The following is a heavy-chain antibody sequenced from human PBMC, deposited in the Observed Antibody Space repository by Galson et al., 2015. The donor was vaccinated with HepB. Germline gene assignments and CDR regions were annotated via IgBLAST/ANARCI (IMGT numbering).Heavy chain of an antibody. J-gene: IGHJ3*02. V-gene: IGHV3-21*01. CDR2: ISSSSSYI. Sequence: SLRLSCAASGFTFSSYSMNWVRQAPGKGLEWVSSISSSSSYIYYADSVKGRFTISRDNAKNSLYLQMNSLRAEDTAVYYCARAVVANRNPFDIWGQGTMVTVSS. CDR3: ARAVVANRNPFDI. D-gene: IGHD2-21*01. CDR1: GFTFSSYS.